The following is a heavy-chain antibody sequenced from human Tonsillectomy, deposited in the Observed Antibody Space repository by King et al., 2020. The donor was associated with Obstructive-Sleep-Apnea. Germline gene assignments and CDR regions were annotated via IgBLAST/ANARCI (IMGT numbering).Heavy chain of an antibody. J-gene: IGHJ4*02. CDR3: ARATEWAATFDY. Sequence: VQLVESGGGLVKPGGSLRLSCADSGFTFSDNYMSWLRQAPGKGLEWVSYISSSGSTIYYADSVKGRFTISRDNAKNSLYLQMNSLRAEDTAVYYCARATEWAATFDYWGQGTLVTVSS. V-gene: IGHV3-11*01. D-gene: IGHD3-3*01. CDR1: GFTFSDNY. CDR2: ISSSGSTI.